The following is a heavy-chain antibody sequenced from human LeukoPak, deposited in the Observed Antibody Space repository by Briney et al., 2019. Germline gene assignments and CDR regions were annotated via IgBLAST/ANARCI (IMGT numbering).Heavy chain of an antibody. CDR2: ISGDGGST. CDR3: AKVVIYCSGGSCQIDY. Sequence: GGSLRLSCAASGFTFDDYAMHWVRQAPGKGLEWVSLISGDGGSTYYADSVKGRFTISRDNSKNTLYLQMNSLRAEDTAVYYCAKVVIYCSGGSCQIDYWGQGTLVTVSS. J-gene: IGHJ4*02. V-gene: IGHV3-43*02. D-gene: IGHD2-15*01. CDR1: GFTFDDYA.